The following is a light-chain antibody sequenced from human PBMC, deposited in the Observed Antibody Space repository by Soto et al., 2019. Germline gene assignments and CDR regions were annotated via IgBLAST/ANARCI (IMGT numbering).Light chain of an antibody. V-gene: IGKV3-11*01. CDR2: DAS. CDR1: QSVSIY. CDR3: QQRSNWPLT. J-gene: IGKJ3*01. Sequence: EIVLTQSPATLSLSAWERATLSCRASQSVSIYLAWYQQKPGQAPRLLIYDASNRATGIPARFSGGGSGTDFTLTISSLEPEDFAVYYCQQRSNWPLTFGPGTKVDI.